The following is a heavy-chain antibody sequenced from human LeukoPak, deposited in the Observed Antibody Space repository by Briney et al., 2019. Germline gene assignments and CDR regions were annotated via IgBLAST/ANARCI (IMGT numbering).Heavy chain of an antibody. D-gene: IGHD6-6*01. CDR1: GGSISSYY. CDR2: IYYSGST. J-gene: IGHJ4*02. CDR3: ARVDPDSSSTLEVFDY. Sequence: SETLSLTCTVSGGSISSYYWSWIRQPPGKGLEWIGYIYYSGSTNYNPSLKSRVTISVDTSKNKFSLKLSSVTAADTAVYYCARVDPDSSSTLEVFDYWGQGTLVTVSS. V-gene: IGHV4-59*01.